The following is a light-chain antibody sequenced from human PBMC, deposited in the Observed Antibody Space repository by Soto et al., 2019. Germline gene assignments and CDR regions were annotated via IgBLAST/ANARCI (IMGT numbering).Light chain of an antibody. J-gene: IGKJ4*01. CDR3: QQYGDWPLT. CDR1: QGVSRK. CDR2: GAS. Sequence: DIVMTQSPATLSVAPGERVTFSCRASQGVSRKLAWYQHKPGQAPRLLISGASTGATGIPARFSGSGSGTEFTLTISSLQSEDFAVYYCQQYGDWPLTFGGGTKVDIK. V-gene: IGKV3-15*01.